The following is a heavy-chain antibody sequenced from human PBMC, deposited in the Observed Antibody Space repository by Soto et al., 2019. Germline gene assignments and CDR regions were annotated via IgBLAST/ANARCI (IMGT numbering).Heavy chain of an antibody. D-gene: IGHD6-6*01. CDR3: ARDRRYSSSYTIDY. V-gene: IGHV1-18*04. CDR2: ISAYNGNT. Sequence: GXSVKVSCKASGYPFTSYGSSWVRQAPGQGLEWMGWISAYNGNTNYAQKLQGRVTMTTDTSTSTAYMELRSLRSDDTAVYYCARDRRYSSSYTIDYWGQRTLVTVSS. CDR1: GYPFTSYG. J-gene: IGHJ4*02.